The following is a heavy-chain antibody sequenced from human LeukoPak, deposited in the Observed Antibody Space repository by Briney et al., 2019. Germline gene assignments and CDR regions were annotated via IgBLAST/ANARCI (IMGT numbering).Heavy chain of an antibody. CDR1: GFTFSNYA. CDR3: ARDEITMVRGVTITHNWFDP. D-gene: IGHD3-10*01. Sequence: GGSLRLSCAASGFTFSNYAMHWVRQAPGKGLEWVAVISYDGSNKYYADSVKGRFTISRDNSKNTLYLQMNSLRAEDTAVYYCARDEITMVRGVTITHNWFDPWGQGTLVTVSS. CDR2: ISYDGSNK. V-gene: IGHV3-30-3*01. J-gene: IGHJ5*02.